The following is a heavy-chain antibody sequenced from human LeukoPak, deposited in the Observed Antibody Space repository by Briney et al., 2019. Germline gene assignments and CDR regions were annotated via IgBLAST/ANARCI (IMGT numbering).Heavy chain of an antibody. CDR1: GFTFSSYA. J-gene: IGHJ4*02. Sequence: PGGSLRLSCAASGFTFSSYAMSWVRQAPGKGLEWVSGISDSGGRTYDADSVKGRFTISRDNSKNTLYLQMNSLRAEDTAVYYCAKGVWSGYPYYFDYWGQGTLVTVSS. D-gene: IGHD3-3*01. V-gene: IGHV3-23*01. CDR2: ISDSGGRT. CDR3: AKGVWSGYPYYFDY.